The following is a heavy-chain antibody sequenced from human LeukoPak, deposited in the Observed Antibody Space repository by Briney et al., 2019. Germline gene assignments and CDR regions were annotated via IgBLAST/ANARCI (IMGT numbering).Heavy chain of an antibody. V-gene: IGHV4-4*07. Sequence: SETLSLTCTVSGDSISSYYWTWIRQPAGKGLEWIGRIYTSGSTNFNSSLKSRVTISVDTSKNQFSLKLSSVTAADTAVYYCAGDFRNWFDPWGQGTLVTVSS. CDR3: AGDFRNWFDP. CDR2: IYTSGST. J-gene: IGHJ5*02. CDR1: GDSISSYY.